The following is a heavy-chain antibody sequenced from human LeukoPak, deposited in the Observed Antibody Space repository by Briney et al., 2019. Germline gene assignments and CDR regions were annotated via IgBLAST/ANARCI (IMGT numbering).Heavy chain of an antibody. J-gene: IGHJ4*02. CDR2: IYYSGST. CDR3: ARGVGSSWYQD. D-gene: IGHD6-13*01. CDR1: GGSISSYY. Sequence: SETPSLTCTVSGGSISSYYWSWIRQPPGKGLEWIGYIYYSGSTNYNPSLKSRVTISVETSKNQFSLKLSSVTAADTAVYYCARGVGSSWYQDWGEGTLVTVSS. V-gene: IGHV4-59*01.